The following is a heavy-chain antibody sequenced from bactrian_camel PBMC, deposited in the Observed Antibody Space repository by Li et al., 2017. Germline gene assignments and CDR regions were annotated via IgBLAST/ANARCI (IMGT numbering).Heavy chain of an antibody. CDR2: ISSAGNTT. J-gene: IGHJ4*01. D-gene: IGHD1*01. Sequence: VQLVESGGGLVQPGGSLRLSCEASGFTFSTYDMAWVRQAPGKALEWVSTISSAGNTTYYTRSVKGRLTISRDNAKNSVDLQMNSLKPDDTAVYYCAATGQMLSVAGCRTQGTQVTVS. V-gene: IGHV3S40*01. CDR1: GFTFSTYD.